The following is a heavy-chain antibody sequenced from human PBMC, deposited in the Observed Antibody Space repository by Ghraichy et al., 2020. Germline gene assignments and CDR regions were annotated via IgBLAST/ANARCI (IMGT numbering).Heavy chain of an antibody. CDR2: ISWNSGSI. Sequence: GGSLRLSCAASGFTFDDYAMHWVRQAPGKGLEWVSGISWNSGSIGYADSVKGRFTISRDNAKNSLYLQMNSLRAEDTALYYCAKDIGRWWTNTYGMDVWGQGTTVTVSS. CDR1: GFTFDDYA. D-gene: IGHD4-23*01. CDR3: AKDIGRWWTNTYGMDV. V-gene: IGHV3-9*01. J-gene: IGHJ6*02.